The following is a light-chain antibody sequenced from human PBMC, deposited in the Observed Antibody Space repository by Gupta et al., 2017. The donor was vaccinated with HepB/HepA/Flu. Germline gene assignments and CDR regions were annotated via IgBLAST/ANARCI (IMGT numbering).Light chain of an antibody. CDR2: RVS. CDR1: QSLLHSNGYTY. Sequence: DIVMTQTPPSLLVNPGEPASISCMSSQSLLHSNGYTYLHWYMQKPGQAPQLLIYRVSNHRAGVTEMFSGSGDSSSGTLRIRCVETVDVGVYYCMQWMQVPNSITFGQGTRLEIK. J-gene: IGKJ5*01. CDR3: MQWMQVPNSIT. V-gene: IGKV2D-29*01.